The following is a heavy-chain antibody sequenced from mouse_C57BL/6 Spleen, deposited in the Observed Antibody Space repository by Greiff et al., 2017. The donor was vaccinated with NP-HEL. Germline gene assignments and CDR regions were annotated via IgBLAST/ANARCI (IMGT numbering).Heavy chain of an antibody. D-gene: IGHD1-1*01. CDR2: IYPGSGST. Sequence: VQLQQPGAELVKPGASVKMSCKASGYTFTSYWITWVKQRPGQGLEWIGDIYPGSGSTNYNEKFKSKATLTVDTSSSTAYMQLSSLTSEDSAVYYCASEEITTVVATPYYAMDYWGQGTSVTVSS. V-gene: IGHV1-55*01. CDR1: GYTFTSYW. J-gene: IGHJ4*01. CDR3: ASEEITTVVATPYYAMDY.